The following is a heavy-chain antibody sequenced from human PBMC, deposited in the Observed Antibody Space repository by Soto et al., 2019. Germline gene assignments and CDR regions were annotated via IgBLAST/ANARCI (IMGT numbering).Heavy chain of an antibody. CDR1: GFTFSSYA. Sequence: GGSLRLSCAASGFTFSSYAMSWVRQAPGKGLEWVSAISGSGGSTYYADSVKGRFTISRDNSKNTLYLQMNSLRAEDTAVYYCAKDKGTIFGVVMIHDYWGQGTLVTVSS. CDR3: AKDKGTIFGVVMIHDY. V-gene: IGHV3-23*01. CDR2: ISGSGGST. D-gene: IGHD3-3*01. J-gene: IGHJ4*02.